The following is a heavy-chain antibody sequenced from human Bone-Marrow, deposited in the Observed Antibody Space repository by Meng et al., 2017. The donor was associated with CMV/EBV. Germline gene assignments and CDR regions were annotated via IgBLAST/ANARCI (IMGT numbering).Heavy chain of an antibody. J-gene: IGHJ4*02. D-gene: IGHD4-17*01. V-gene: IGHV3-21*01. Sequence: GESLKISCAASGFTFSSYSMNWVRQAPGKGLECVSSISSSSSYIYYADSVKGRFTISRDNAKNSVYLQMNSLRAEDTAVYYCARVYGDYGIRRYYFDYWGQGTLVTVSS. CDR3: ARVYGDYGIRRYYFDY. CDR2: ISSSSSYI. CDR1: GFTFSSYS.